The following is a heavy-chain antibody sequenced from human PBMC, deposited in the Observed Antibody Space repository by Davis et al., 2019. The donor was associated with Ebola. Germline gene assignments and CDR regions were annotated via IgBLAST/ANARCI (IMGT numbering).Heavy chain of an antibody. Sequence: ASVKVSRKASGYNFAGYCIHWVRQAPGQGLEWMGWIDPKSGGTVYAQKFQGRVTITRDTSISTAYMELNSLKFDDTAVHYCARDLGYHANYLAAYWGQGTQVAVSS. J-gene: IGHJ4*02. CDR2: IDPKSGGT. V-gene: IGHV1-2*02. D-gene: IGHD4/OR15-4a*01. CDR3: ARDLGYHANYLAAY. CDR1: GYNFAGYC.